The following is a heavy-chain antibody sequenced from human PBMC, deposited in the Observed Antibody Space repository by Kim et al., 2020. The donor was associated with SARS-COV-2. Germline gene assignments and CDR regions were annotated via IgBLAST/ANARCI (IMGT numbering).Heavy chain of an antibody. Sequence: GGSLRLSCAASGFTFSSSVMSWVRQAPGKGLECVSAIGPSGDGTYYADSVKGRFIVSRDNSKNTLYLQMNSLRADDTAVYYCSRWQQLGYWGQGTLVPVSS. D-gene: IGHD6-13*01. CDR1: GFTFSSSV. CDR3: SRWQQLGY. V-gene: IGHV3-23*01. J-gene: IGHJ4*02. CDR2: IGPSGDGT.